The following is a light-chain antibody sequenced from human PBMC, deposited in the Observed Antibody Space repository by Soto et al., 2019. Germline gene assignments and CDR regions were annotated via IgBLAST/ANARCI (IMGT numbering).Light chain of an antibody. CDR3: AAWDDSLNVCV. J-gene: IGLJ3*02. CDR2: TNN. CDR1: KSEIGSNT. V-gene: IGLV1-44*01. Sequence: QSVLTQPPSASGTPGQRVTISCSGGKSEIGSNTVYWFQQLPGTAPRLLIYTNNQRPSGVPDRFSGSKSGTSASLVISGLQSEDEADYSCAAWDDSLNVCVFGGGTKLTVL.